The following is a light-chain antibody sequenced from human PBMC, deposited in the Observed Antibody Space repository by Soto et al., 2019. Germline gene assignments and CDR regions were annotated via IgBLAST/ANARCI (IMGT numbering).Light chain of an antibody. Sequence: QSVLTQTPSASGTPGQRVNISCSGSSSNIGSNNVNWYQQLPGTAPKLLIYSNNQRPSGVPDRFSGSKSGTSASLAISGLQSEDEADYYCEAWDDSLNGVVFGGGNKLTVL. CDR3: EAWDDSLNGVV. V-gene: IGLV1-44*01. CDR1: SSNIGSNN. J-gene: IGLJ2*01. CDR2: SNN.